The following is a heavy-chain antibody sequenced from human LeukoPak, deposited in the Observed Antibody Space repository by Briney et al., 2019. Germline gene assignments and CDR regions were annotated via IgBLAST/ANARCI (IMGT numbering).Heavy chain of an antibody. CDR1: GGSISSSSYY. J-gene: IGHJ4*02. Sequence: SETLSLTCTVSGGSISSSSYYWGWIRQPPGKGLEWIGSIYYSGSTNYNPSLKSRVTISVDTSKNQFSLKLSSVTAADTAVYYCARQDWGLPYFDYWGQGTLVTVSS. V-gene: IGHV4-39*01. D-gene: IGHD7-27*01. CDR3: ARQDWGLPYFDY. CDR2: IYYSGST.